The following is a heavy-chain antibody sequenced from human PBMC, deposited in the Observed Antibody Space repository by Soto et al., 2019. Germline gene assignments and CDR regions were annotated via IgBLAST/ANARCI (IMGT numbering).Heavy chain of an antibody. Sequence: QVQLVQSGAEVKKPGASVKVSCKASGFTFTSYYMHWVRQAPGQGLEWMGILNPSSGTTSYVQKFQGRVTMTRDTSTNTVYMELSSLRSEDTAVYYCARDQGYYESSGYGDYWGQGTLVTVSS. CDR2: LNPSSGTT. V-gene: IGHV1-46*01. D-gene: IGHD3-22*01. CDR3: ARDQGYYESSGYGDY. J-gene: IGHJ4*02. CDR1: GFTFTSYY.